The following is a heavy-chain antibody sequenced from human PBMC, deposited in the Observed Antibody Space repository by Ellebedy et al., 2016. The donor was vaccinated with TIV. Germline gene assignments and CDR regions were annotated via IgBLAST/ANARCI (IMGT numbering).Heavy chain of an antibody. J-gene: IGHJ5*02. Sequence: SGPTLVKPTQTLTLTCTLSGLSLSTSGMCVSWIRQPPGKALEWLARIDWDDDKYYSTSLKTRLTISKDTSKNQVVLTMTNMDPVDTATYYCARMSYGDYVGWFDPWGQGTLVTVSS. CDR2: IDWDDDK. CDR1: GLSLSTSGMC. CDR3: ARMSYGDYVGWFDP. D-gene: IGHD4-17*01. V-gene: IGHV2-70*11.